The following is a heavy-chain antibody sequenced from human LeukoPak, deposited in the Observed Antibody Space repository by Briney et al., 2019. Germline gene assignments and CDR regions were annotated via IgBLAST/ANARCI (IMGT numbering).Heavy chain of an antibody. Sequence: SSETLSLTCTVSGDSISSTNYYWGWIRQPPGKGLEWIGSIYYSGSTYYNPSLESRVTISVDTSKNQFSLKLSSVTAADTAVYYCAREMYSSGWYPPNYYYYYMDVWGKGTTVTISS. CDR2: IYYSGST. V-gene: IGHV4-39*02. CDR1: GDSISSTNYY. CDR3: AREMYSSGWYPPNYYYYYMDV. D-gene: IGHD6-19*01. J-gene: IGHJ6*03.